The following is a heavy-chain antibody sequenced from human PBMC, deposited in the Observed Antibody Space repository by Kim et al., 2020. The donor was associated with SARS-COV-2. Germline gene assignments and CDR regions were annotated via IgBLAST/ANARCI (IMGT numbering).Heavy chain of an antibody. J-gene: IGHJ6*02. Sequence: GGSLRLSCAASGFTFSSYWMHWVRQAPGKGLVWVSRINSDGSSTSYADSVKGRFTISRDNAKNTLYLQMNSLRAEDTAVYYCARERIQLFLHYYYYYYGMDVWGQGTTVTVSS. V-gene: IGHV3-74*01. CDR1: GFTFSSYW. D-gene: IGHD5-18*01. CDR3: ARERIQLFLHYYYYYYGMDV. CDR2: INSDGSST.